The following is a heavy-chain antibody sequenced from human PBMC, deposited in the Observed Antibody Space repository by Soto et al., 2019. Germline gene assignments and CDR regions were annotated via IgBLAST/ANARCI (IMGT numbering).Heavy chain of an antibody. J-gene: IGHJ5*02. CDR1: GGSISSSNW. V-gene: IGHV4-4*02. CDR2: IHHSGTT. CDR3: ARVRQYCSGTSCYLDP. D-gene: IGHD2-2*01. Sequence: LSLTCAVSGGSISSSNWWHWVRQPPGKGLGWIGEIHHSGTTNYNPSLKSRVAISVDKSKNQFSLKLNSVTAADTAVYYCARVRQYCSGTSCYLDPWGQGTLVTVSS.